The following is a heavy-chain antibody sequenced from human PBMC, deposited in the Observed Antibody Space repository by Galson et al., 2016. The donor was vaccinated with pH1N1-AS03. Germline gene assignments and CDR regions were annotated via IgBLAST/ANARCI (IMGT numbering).Heavy chain of an antibody. D-gene: IGHD3-3*01. CDR1: GFNFNFYG. Sequence: SLRLSCAASGFNFNFYGMSWVRQAPGKGLEWVSVIHPGGDTYNADSVKGRFTISRDNFENMVYLQMNSLRPEDTAVYYCAGDEGFANGINVWGQGTTVTVSS. CDR2: IHPGGDT. J-gene: IGHJ6*02. V-gene: IGHV3-66*02. CDR3: AGDEGFANGINV.